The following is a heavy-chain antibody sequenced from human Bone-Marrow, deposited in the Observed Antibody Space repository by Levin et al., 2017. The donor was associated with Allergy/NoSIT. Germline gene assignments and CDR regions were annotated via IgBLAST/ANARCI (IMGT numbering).Heavy chain of an antibody. J-gene: IGHJ4*02. Sequence: NSSETLSLTCAVYGGSFSGYYWSWIRQPPGKGLEWIGEINHSGSTNYNPSLKSRVTISVDTSKNQFSLKLSSVTAADTAVYYCARWGGLMTTVIAGDYWGQGTLVTVSS. CDR3: ARWGGLMTTVIAGDY. CDR2: INHSGST. CDR1: GGSFSGYY. D-gene: IGHD4-17*01. V-gene: IGHV4-34*01.